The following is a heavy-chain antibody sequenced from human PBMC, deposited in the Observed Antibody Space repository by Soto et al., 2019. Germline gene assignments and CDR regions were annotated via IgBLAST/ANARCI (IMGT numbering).Heavy chain of an antibody. D-gene: IGHD2-2*01. CDR2: ISGSGGST. J-gene: IGHJ4*03. CDR1: GFTFSRYS. Sequence: PGGSLRLSRAASGFTFSRYSMSWVRQAPGKGLEWVSAISGSGGSTYYADSVKGRFTISRDNSKNTLYLQMNSLRAEDTAVYYCAKLLVPAGDFDYWGQGTTVTVSS. CDR3: AKLLVPAGDFDY. V-gene: IGHV3-23*01.